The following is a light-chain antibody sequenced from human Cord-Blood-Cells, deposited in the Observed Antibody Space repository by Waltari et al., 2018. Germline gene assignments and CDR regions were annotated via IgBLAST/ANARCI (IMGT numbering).Light chain of an antibody. J-gene: IGKJ5*01. CDR2: DAS. CDR3: QQRSNGPPIT. V-gene: IGKV3-11*01. Sequence: EIVLTQPPATLYFSPGERAPLTCRASQSVSSYLAWYQQKPGQAPRLLIYDASSRASGIPAWFSGSGSGTDFTLTFSSLEPEDLAVYYCQQRSNGPPITSGQGTRLEIK. CDR1: QSVSSY.